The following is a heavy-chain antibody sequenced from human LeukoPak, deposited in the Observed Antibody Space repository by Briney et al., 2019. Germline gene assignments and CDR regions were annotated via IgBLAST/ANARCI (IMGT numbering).Heavy chain of an antibody. J-gene: IGHJ6*03. CDR2: INPNSGGT. Sequence: GASVKVSCKASGYTFTGYYMHWVRQAPGQGLEWMGWINPNSGGTNYAQKFQGRVTMTRDTSISTAYMELSRLRSDDTAVYYCARDLGSSSWFDYYYYMDVWGKGTTVTVSS. CDR1: GYTFTGYY. D-gene: IGHD6-13*01. CDR3: ARDLGSSSWFDYYYYMDV. V-gene: IGHV1-2*02.